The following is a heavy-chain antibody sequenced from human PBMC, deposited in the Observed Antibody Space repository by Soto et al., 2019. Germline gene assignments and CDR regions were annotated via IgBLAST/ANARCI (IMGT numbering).Heavy chain of an antibody. Sequence: QVQLLESGGGVVQPGRSLRLSCAASGFTFSSYGMHWVRQAPGKGLEWVAVIWYDGSNKYYADSVKGRFTISRDNSKNTLYLQMNSLRAEDTAVYYCARDTARAMVRIYYGMDVWGQGTTVTVSS. CDR2: IWYDGSNK. J-gene: IGHJ6*02. V-gene: IGHV3-33*01. D-gene: IGHD3-10*01. CDR3: ARDTARAMVRIYYGMDV. CDR1: GFTFSSYG.